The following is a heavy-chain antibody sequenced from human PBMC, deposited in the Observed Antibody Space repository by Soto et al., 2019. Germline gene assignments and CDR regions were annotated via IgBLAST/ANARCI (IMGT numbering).Heavy chain of an antibody. CDR3: ARDQSRSSREPHWFDP. D-gene: IGHD6-13*01. Sequence: EASVKVSCKASGYTFTSYYMHWVRQAPGQGLEWMGIINPSGGSTSYAQKFQGRVTMTRDTSTSTVYMELSSLRSEDTAVYYCARDQSRSSREPHWFDPWGQGTLVTVSS. CDR1: GYTFTSYY. J-gene: IGHJ5*02. CDR2: INPSGGST. V-gene: IGHV1-46*03.